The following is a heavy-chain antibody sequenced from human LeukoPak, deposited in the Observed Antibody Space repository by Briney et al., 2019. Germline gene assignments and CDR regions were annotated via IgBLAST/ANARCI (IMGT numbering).Heavy chain of an antibody. CDR2: IKSKTDGGTT. CDR1: GFTFSNAW. CDR3: TTGLLGVRGVIIRSTYYFDY. Sequence: GGSLRLSCAASGFTFSNAWMSWVRQAPGKGLEWVGRIKSKTDGGTTDYAAPVKGRFTISRDDSKNTLYLQMTSMKTEDTAVYYCTTGLLGVRGVIIRSTYYFDYWGQGTLVTVSS. V-gene: IGHV3-15*01. D-gene: IGHD3-10*01. J-gene: IGHJ4*02.